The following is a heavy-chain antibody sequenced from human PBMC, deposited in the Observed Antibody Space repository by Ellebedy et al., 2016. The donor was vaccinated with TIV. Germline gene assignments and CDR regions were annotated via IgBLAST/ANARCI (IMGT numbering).Heavy chain of an antibody. CDR1: GFTFSSYA. CDR2: ISGSGAST. Sequence: GESLKISCAASGFTFSSYAMSWVRQAPGKGLEWVSAISGSGASTYYADSVKGRFTISRDNAKNSLYLQMNSLRAEDTAVYYCAKDMSWLHRDEYFQHWGQGTLVTVSS. D-gene: IGHD5-24*01. J-gene: IGHJ1*01. CDR3: AKDMSWLHRDEYFQH. V-gene: IGHV3-23*01.